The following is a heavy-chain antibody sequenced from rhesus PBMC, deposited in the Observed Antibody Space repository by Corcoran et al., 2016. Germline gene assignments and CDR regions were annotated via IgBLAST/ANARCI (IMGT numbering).Heavy chain of an antibody. CDR1: GFTFSSYG. CDR2: ISYTGKPI. J-gene: IGHJ4*01. Sequence: EVQLVESGGGLVQPGGSLRLSCAASGFTFSSYGMSRFRHAPVKGLEWVSYISYTGKPIYYADSVKGRFTISRDNAKNSLSLQMSSLRAEDTAVYYCTRDRWGGSFDYWGQGVLVTVSS. CDR3: TRDRWGGSFDY. D-gene: IGHD6-25*01. V-gene: IGHV3-136*01.